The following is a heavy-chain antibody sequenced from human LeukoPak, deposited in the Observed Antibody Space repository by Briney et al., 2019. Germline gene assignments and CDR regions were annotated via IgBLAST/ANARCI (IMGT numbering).Heavy chain of an antibody. D-gene: IGHD3-22*01. CDR3: ARAIRYDSSRGAFDI. J-gene: IGHJ3*02. CDR1: GFSPSTSGMR. V-gene: IGHV2-70*04. Sequence: SGPTLVNPTQTLTLTCTFSGFSPSTSGMRVSWIRQPPGKALEWLARIDWDDDKFYSTSLKTRLTISKDTSKNQVVLTMTNMDPVDTATYYCARAIRYDSSRGAFDIWGQGTMVTVSS. CDR2: IDWDDDK.